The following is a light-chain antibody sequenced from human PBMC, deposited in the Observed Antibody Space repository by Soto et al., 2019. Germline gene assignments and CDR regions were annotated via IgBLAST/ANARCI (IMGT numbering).Light chain of an antibody. J-gene: IGLJ2*01. CDR1: KLGDKY. V-gene: IGLV3-1*01. Sequence: SYELTQPPSMSVSPGQTATIACSGDKLGDKYVCWYQQKSGESPILVIYQDTKRPSGIPERFSGSNSGSTATLTISGTQSIDEADYYCQAWDGGTVVFGGGTKLPS. CDR3: QAWDGGTVV. CDR2: QDT.